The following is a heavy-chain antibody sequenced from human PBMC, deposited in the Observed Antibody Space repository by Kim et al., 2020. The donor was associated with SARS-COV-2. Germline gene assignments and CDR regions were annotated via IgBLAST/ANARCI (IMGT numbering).Heavy chain of an antibody. J-gene: IGHJ2*01. CDR2: ISGDGGST. CDR1: GFTFDDYA. CDR3: AEDTASSRDGYNLGWYFVL. D-gene: IGHD5-12*01. V-gene: IGHV3-43*02. Sequence: GGSLRLSCAASGFTFDDYAMHWVRQLQGKGLECVSLISGDGGSTYYADSVKGRFTISRDNSKNSLYLQMNSLKTEETALYYCAEDTASSRDGYNLGWYFVLWGRDPLVTVSS.